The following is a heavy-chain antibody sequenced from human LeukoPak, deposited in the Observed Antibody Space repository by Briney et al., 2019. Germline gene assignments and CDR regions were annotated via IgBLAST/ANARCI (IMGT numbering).Heavy chain of an antibody. CDR2: ISYDGSNK. D-gene: IGHD6-13*01. CDR3: ARDFDDANWGQQLVRDDPSVYYYYGMDV. CDR1: GFTFSSYA. V-gene: IGHV3-30-3*01. J-gene: IGHJ6*02. Sequence: GRSLRLSCAASGFTFSSYAMHWVRQAPGKGLEWVAVISYDGSNKYYADSVKGRFTISRDNSKNTLYLQMNSLRAEDTAVYYCARDFDDANWGQQLVRDDPSVYYYYGMDVWGQGTTVTVSS.